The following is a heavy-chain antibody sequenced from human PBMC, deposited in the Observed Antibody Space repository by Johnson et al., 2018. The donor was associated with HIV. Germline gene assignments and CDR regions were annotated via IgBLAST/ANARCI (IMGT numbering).Heavy chain of an antibody. CDR3: APDPRITMIVVVKPAFDI. J-gene: IGHJ3*02. V-gene: IGHV3-53*01. CDR2: IYSGGNT. Sequence: VQLVESGGGLIQPGGSLRLSCAASGFTVSRNYMNWVRQAPGKGLEWVSLIYSGGNTYYADSVKGRFTISRDNSKNTLYLQMNSRRAEDTAVYYCAPDPRITMIVVVKPAFDIWGQGTMVTVSS. D-gene: IGHD3-22*01. CDR1: GFTVSRNY.